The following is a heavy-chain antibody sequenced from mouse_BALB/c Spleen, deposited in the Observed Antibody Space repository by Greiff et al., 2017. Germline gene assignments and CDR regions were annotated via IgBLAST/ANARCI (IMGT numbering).Heavy chain of an antibody. CDR1: GFSLTSYD. Sequence: QVQLKQSGPGLVAPSQSLSITCTVSGFSLTSYDISWIRQPPGKGLEWLGVIWTGGGTNYNSAFMSRLSISKDNSKSQVFLKMNSLQTDDTAIYYCVRRGDYYGSSYWYFDVWGAGTTVTVSS. D-gene: IGHD1-1*01. CDR3: VRRGDYYGSSYWYFDV. CDR2: IWTGGGT. V-gene: IGHV2-9-2*01. J-gene: IGHJ1*01.